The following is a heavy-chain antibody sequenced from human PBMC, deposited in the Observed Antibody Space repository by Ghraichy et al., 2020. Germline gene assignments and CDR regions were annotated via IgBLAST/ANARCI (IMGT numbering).Heavy chain of an antibody. CDR3: AREWERTRAFDI. J-gene: IGHJ3*02. V-gene: IGHV4-34*01. CDR2: INHSGST. Sequence: SETLSLTCAVYGGSFSGYYWSWIRQPPGKGLEWIGEINHSGSTNYNPSLKSRVTISVDTSKNQFSLKLSSVTAADTAVYYCAREWERTRAFDIWGQGTMVTVSS. CDR1: GGSFSGYY. D-gene: IGHD1-26*01.